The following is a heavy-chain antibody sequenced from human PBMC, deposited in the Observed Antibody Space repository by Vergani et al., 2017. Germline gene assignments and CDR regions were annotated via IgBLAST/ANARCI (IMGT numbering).Heavy chain of an antibody. D-gene: IGHD3-10*01. CDR3: AKGGGLGSYYTPGSFDT. CDR1: GITFWKFG. J-gene: IGHJ3*02. V-gene: IGHV3-9*03. Sequence: EVDLVESGGGLAQPGGSLRLSCEASGITFWKFGMHWVRQGPGKGLEWVSGISWNSGAVDYADSVRGRFTISRDNAKNSLYLEMNSLRPEDMALYYCAKGGGLGSYYTPGSFDTWGQGTMVTVSS. CDR2: ISWNSGAV.